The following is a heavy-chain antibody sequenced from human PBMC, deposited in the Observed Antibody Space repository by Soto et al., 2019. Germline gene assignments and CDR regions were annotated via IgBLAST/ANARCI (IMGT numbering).Heavy chain of an antibody. J-gene: IGHJ3*02. Sequence: GSLLLSCAVSGLAVSDNYMSWVRQAPGKGLEWVSVIYRGDATHYADSVKGRFTISRDNSKNTVYLQMNSLRAEDTAVYYCARDRSDSSRADSFDIWGQGTMVTVSS. CDR3: ARDRSDSSRADSFDI. CDR2: IYRGDAT. V-gene: IGHV3-53*01. CDR1: GLAVSDNY. D-gene: IGHD6-25*01.